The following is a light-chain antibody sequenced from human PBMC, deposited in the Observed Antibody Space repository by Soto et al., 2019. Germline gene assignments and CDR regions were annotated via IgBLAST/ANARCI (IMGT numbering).Light chain of an antibody. CDR3: SSYTSTNALV. J-gene: IGLJ1*01. CDR2: DVN. V-gene: IGLV2-14*03. CDR1: GSDVGGYNY. Sequence: QSVLTQPASVSGAPGQSITVSCPGTGSDVGGYNYVSWYQKYPGQAPKLMIYDVNKRPSGVSNRFSGSKSGNTAFLTIAGLQVEVEADYYCSSYTSTNALVFGGGTKVAVL.